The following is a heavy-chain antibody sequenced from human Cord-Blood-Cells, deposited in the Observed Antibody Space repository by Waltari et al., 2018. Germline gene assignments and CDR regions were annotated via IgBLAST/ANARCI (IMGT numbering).Heavy chain of an antibody. CDR1: GGSISSYY. V-gene: IGHV4-59*01. CDR2: IYYSGST. CDR3: ARTPKLRFLEWLPGNDAFDI. Sequence: QVQLQESGPGLVKPSETLSLTCTVSGGSISSYYWSWIRQPPGKGLEWIGYIYYSGSTNYNPPLKSRVTISVDTSKNQFSLKLSSVTAADTAVYYCARTPKLRFLEWLPGNDAFDIWGQGTMVTVSS. J-gene: IGHJ3*02. D-gene: IGHD3-3*01.